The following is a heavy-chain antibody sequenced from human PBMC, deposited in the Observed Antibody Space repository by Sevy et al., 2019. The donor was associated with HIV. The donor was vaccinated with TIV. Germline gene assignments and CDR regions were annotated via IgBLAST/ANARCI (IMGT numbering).Heavy chain of an antibody. CDR3: ARDLEFYDYGDYGPAFMPDY. Sequence: GGSLRLSCAASAFSFSWYWMSWVRQTPEKGLEWVANIKPDGSEKNYVDSVKGRFTVSRDNAKNSLYLQMSSLRVEDTAVYYCARDLEFYDYGDYGPAFMPDYWGQGTLVTVSS. CDR2: IKPDGSEK. CDR1: AFSFSWYW. D-gene: IGHD4-17*01. V-gene: IGHV3-7*01. J-gene: IGHJ4*02.